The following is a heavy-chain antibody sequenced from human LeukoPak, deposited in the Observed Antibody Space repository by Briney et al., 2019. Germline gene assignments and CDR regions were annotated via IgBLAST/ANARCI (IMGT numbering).Heavy chain of an antibody. CDR3: AKDRYYGSGSYYYYYYYYMDV. Sequence: GGSLRLSCAASRFTFSSYGMSWVRQAPGKGLEWVSAISGSAESTYYADSVKGRFTISRDNSKNTLYLQMNSLRAEDTAVYYCAKDRYYGSGSYYYYYYYYMDVWGKGTTVTISS. J-gene: IGHJ6*03. CDR1: RFTFSSYG. D-gene: IGHD3-10*01. CDR2: ISGSAEST. V-gene: IGHV3-23*01.